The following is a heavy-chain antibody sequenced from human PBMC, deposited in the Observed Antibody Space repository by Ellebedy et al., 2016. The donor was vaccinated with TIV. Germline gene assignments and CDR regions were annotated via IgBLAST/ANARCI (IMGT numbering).Heavy chain of an antibody. J-gene: IGHJ4*02. D-gene: IGHD1-26*01. CDR2: INPRGGST. CDR1: GYTFTNYY. CDR3: ATYSY. V-gene: IGHV1-46*01. Sequence: ASVKVSCKASGYTFTNYYMYWVRQAPGQGLKWMGIINPRGGSTTSAPKFQGRVTMQEDKSTDTAYMELSSLRSEDTAVYYCATYSYWGQGTPVTVSS.